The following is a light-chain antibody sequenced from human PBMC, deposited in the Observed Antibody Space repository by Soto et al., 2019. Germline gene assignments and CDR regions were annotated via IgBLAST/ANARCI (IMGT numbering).Light chain of an antibody. V-gene: IGLV2-14*03. CDR2: DVS. CDR1: SSDVGGYNY. CDR3: SSYTSNIQ. Sequence: QSALTQPASVSGSPGQSITISCTGTSSDVGGYNYVSWYQHHPGKAPKLMIYDVSNRPSEVSNRFSSSKPGNTASLTISGVKAEDEADYYCSSYTSNIQFGGRNKRTVL. J-gene: IGLJ2*01.